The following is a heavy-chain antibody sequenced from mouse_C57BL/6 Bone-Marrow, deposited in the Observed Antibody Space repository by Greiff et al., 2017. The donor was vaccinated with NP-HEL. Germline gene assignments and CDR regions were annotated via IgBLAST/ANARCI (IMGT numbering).Heavy chain of an antibody. D-gene: IGHD1-1*01. CDR2: INPNNGGT. Sequence: EVQLQQSGPELVKPGASVKIPCKASGYTFTDYNMDWVKQSHGKSLELIGDINPNNGGTIYNQKFKGKATLTVDKSSSTAYMELRSLTSEDTAVYYCARKRVYYGSREFAYWGQGTLVTVSA. CDR3: ARKRVYYGSREFAY. V-gene: IGHV1-18*01. J-gene: IGHJ3*01. CDR1: GYTFTDYN.